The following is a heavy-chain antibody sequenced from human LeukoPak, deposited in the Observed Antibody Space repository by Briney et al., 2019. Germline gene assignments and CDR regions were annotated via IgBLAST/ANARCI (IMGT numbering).Heavy chain of an antibody. CDR1: GGSISSSSYY. V-gene: IGHV4-39*01. CDR2: MYYSGST. J-gene: IGHJ4*02. D-gene: IGHD1-26*01. CDR3: ARHSGSYLFTTLFDY. Sequence: SETLSLTCTVSGGSISSSSYYWGWIIQPPGNGLEWIGSMYYSGSTYYNPSLKSRVTISVDTSKNQFSLKLSSVTAADTAVYYCARHSGSYLFTTLFDYWGQGTLVTVSS.